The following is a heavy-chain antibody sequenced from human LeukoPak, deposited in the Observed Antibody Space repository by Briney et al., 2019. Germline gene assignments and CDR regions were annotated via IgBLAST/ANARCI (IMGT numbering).Heavy chain of an antibody. J-gene: IGHJ3*02. CDR3: ARDLAWDAFDI. V-gene: IGHV3-13*04. CDR1: GFTFSSYD. Sequence: GGSLRLSCAASGFTFSSYDMHWVRQATGKGLEWVSAITTAGDTYYPGSVKGRFTISRENAKNSLYLQMNSLRAGDTAVYYCARDLAWDAFDIWGQGTMVTVSS. CDR2: ITTAGDT.